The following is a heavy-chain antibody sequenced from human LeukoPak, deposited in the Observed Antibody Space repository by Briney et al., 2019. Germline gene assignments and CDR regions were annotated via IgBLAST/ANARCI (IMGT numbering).Heavy chain of an antibody. J-gene: IGHJ4*02. CDR3: ARSAYYDSSGYSPRFEY. V-gene: IGHV4-34*01. D-gene: IGHD3-22*01. Sequence: PSETLSLTCAVYGGSFSGYYWSWIRQPPGKGLEWIGEINHSGSTNYNPSLKSRVTISVDTSKNQFSLKLSSVTAADTAVYYCARSAYYDSSGYSPRFEYSGEGTLGTVSS. CDR1: GGSFSGYY. CDR2: INHSGST.